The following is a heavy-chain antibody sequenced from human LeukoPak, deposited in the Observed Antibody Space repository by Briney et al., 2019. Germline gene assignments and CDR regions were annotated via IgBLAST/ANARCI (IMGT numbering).Heavy chain of an antibody. V-gene: IGHV4-39*07. J-gene: IGHJ4*02. CDR3: AREGDGRWTSFDY. D-gene: IGHD5-24*01. CDR2: IYYSGST. CDR1: GGSISSSSYY. Sequence: PSETLSLTCTVSGGSISSSSYYWGWIRQPPGKGLEWIGSIYYSGSTYYNPSLKSRVTMSVDTSKNQFSLKLSSVTAADTAVYYCAREGDGRWTSFDYWGQGTLVTVSS.